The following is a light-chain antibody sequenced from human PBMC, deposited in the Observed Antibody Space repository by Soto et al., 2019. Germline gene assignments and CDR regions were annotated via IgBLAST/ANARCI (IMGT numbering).Light chain of an antibody. Sequence: EIVLTQSPGTLSLSPGERATLSCRASQSVSSSYLAWYQQKPGQAPRLLIYGASSRGTGIPDRFSGSGSGTDFTLTISRLEPEGFAVDYCQQYGSSPWTFGQGTKVEIK. CDR3: QQYGSSPWT. CDR1: QSVSSSY. V-gene: IGKV3-20*01. J-gene: IGKJ1*01. CDR2: GAS.